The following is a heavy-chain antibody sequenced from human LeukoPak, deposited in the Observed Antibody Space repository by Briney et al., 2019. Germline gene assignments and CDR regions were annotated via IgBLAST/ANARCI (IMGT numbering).Heavy chain of an antibody. D-gene: IGHD2-15*01. Sequence: ETLSLTCAVYGGSFSGYYWSWVRQAPGKGLEWVSVIYSGGSTYYADSVKGRFTISRDNSKNTLYLQMNSLRAEDTAVYYCASTRLGYCSGGSCLPYYYYYGMDVWGQGTTVTVSS. CDR1: GGSFSGYY. J-gene: IGHJ6*02. CDR2: IYSGGST. CDR3: ASTRLGYCSGGSCLPYYYYYGMDV. V-gene: IGHV3-66*01.